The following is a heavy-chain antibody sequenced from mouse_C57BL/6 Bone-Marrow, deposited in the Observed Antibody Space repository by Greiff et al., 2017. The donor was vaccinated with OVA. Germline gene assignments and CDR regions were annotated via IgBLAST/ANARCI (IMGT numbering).Heavy chain of an antibody. J-gene: IGHJ4*01. CDR2: ISSGGDYI. V-gene: IGHV5-9-1*02. D-gene: IGHD2-1*01. CDR1: GFTFSSYA. CDR3: TRLLDAMDY. Sequence: EVKLQESGAGLVKPGGSLKLSCAASGFTFSSYAMSWVRQTPEKRLEWVAYISSGGDYIYYADTVKGRFTISRDNARNTLYLQMSSLKSEETSMYYCTRLLDAMDYWGQGTSVTVSS.